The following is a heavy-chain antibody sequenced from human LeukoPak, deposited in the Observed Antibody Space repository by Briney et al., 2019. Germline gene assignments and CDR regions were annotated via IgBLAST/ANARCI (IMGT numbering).Heavy chain of an antibody. CDR3: ARDQSGYSSSWEYAFDI. Sequence: SETLSLTCAVYGGSFSGYYWSWIRQPPGKGLEWIGEINHSGSTNYNPSLKSRVTISVDTSKNQFSLQLNSVTPEDTAVYYCARDQSGYSSSWEYAFDIWGQGTMVTVSS. CDR1: GGSFSGYY. J-gene: IGHJ3*02. CDR2: INHSGST. V-gene: IGHV4-34*01. D-gene: IGHD6-13*01.